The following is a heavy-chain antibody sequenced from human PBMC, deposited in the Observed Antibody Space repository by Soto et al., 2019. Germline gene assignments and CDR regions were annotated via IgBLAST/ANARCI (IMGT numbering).Heavy chain of an antibody. CDR1: GFTFSSCA. V-gene: IGHV3-30-3*01. Sequence: PGGSLRLSCAASGFTFSSCAMHWVRQAPGKGLEWVALISYDGSNKYYADSVQGRFTISRDDSKNTAYLQMNSLKTEDTAVYYCTRHTSDYWGQGTLVTVSS. CDR2: ISYDGSNK. CDR3: TRHTSDY. J-gene: IGHJ4*02. D-gene: IGHD2-2*02.